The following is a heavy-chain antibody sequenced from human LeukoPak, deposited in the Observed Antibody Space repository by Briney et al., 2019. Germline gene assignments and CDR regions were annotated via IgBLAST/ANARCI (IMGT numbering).Heavy chain of an antibody. CDR2: IIPIFGTA. D-gene: IGHD2-15*01. V-gene: IGHV1-69*06. J-gene: IGHJ5*02. CDR1: GGTFSSYA. Sequence: SVKASCKASGGTFSSYAISWVRQAPGQGLEWMGGIIPIFGTANYAQKFQGRVTITADKSTSTAYMELSSLRSEDTAVYYCARAPYCSGGSCYPDKPDWFDPWGQGTLVTVSS. CDR3: ARAPYCSGGSCYPDKPDWFDP.